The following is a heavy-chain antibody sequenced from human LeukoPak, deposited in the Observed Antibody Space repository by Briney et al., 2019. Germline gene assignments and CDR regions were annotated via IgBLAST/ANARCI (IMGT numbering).Heavy chain of an antibody. J-gene: IGHJ2*01. D-gene: IGHD4-11*01. CDR1: GFTFSSYR. CDR3: ARSNYVFDL. V-gene: IGHV3-74*01. Sequence: EGSLRLSCAASGFTFSSYRMHWVSQTPGKGLVWVSRISSDGSTTDYADSVRGRFTISRDNAKNTLYLQMNSLRAEDTAVYYCARSNYVFDLWGRGTLVTVSS. CDR2: ISSDGSTT.